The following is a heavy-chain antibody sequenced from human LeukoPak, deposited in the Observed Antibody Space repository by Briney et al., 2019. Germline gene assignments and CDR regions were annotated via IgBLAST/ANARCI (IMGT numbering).Heavy chain of an antibody. V-gene: IGHV3-7*01. CDR3: ARGVYYFDY. CDR1: GFTFSSYW. CDR2: MNQDGSEK. Sequence: KPGGSLRLSGAASGFTFSSYWMTWVRQAPGKGLEWVANMNQDGSEKYYVDSLKGRFTISRDNAKDSLYLQMNSLRAEDTAVYYCARGVYYFDYWGKGTLVTVSS. D-gene: IGHD1-26*01. J-gene: IGHJ4*02.